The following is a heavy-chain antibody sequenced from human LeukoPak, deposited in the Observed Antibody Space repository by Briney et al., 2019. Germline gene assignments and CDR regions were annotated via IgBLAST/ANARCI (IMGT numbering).Heavy chain of an antibody. CDR1: GFTFSSYG. D-gene: IGHD4-17*01. J-gene: IGHJ4*02. V-gene: IGHV3-30*02. Sequence: GGSLRLSCAASGFTFSSYGMHWVRQAPGNGLGWVAFIRYDGSNKYYADSVKGRFTISRDNSKNTLYLQMNSLRAEDTAVYYCAKDPTVTMGPHYFDYWGQGTLVTVSS. CDR3: AKDPTVTMGPHYFDY. CDR2: IRYDGSNK.